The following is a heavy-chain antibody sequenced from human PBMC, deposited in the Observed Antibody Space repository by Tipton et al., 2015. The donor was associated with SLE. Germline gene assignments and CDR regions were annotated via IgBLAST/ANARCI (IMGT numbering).Heavy chain of an antibody. D-gene: IGHD3-22*01. V-gene: IGHV4-59*08. CDR2: INYRGTT. CDR3: ESYSYDSSGSTNFDY. Sequence: TLSLTCAVYGGSFSGYYWSWMRQPPGKGLEHIAYINYRGTTNYNASLKSRVSISLDMSNKQFSLRLSSVTAADTAMYYCESYSYDSSGSTNFDYWGQGTLVTVSS. CDR1: GGSFSGYY. J-gene: IGHJ4*02.